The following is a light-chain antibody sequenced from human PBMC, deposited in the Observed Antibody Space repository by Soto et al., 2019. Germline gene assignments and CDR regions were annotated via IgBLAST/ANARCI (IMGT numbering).Light chain of an antibody. J-gene: IGKJ3*01. CDR1: QGISSA. CDR3: QEFNSYPLT. CDR2: DAS. V-gene: IGKV1-13*02. Sequence: AIQLTQSPSSLSASVGDRVTITCRASQGISSALAGYQQKPGKAPKLLIYDASSLESGVPSRFSGSGSGTDFTLNISSLQPEDFATYYCQEFNSYPLTFGPGTKVDIK.